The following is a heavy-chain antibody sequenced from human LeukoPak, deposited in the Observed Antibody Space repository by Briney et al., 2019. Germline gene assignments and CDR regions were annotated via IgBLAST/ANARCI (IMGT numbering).Heavy chain of an antibody. CDR2: VDPEDGET. D-gene: IGHD3-10*01. Sequence: GASVKVSCKASGYTFTDYYMHWVQQAPGKGLEWMGRVDPEDGETIYAEKFQGRVTITADASTDTAYMELSSLRSEDTAVYYCATRGGGGAFDIWGQGTMVTVSS. CDR1: GYTFTDYY. V-gene: IGHV1-69-2*01. CDR3: ATRGGGGAFDI. J-gene: IGHJ3*02.